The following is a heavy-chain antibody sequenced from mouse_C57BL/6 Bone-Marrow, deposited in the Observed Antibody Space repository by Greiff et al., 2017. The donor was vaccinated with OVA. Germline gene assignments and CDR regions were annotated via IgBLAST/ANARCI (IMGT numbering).Heavy chain of an antibody. CDR1: GFNIKDDY. CDR3: TTWGNWYFDV. CDR2: IDPENGDT. V-gene: IGHV14-4*01. J-gene: IGHJ1*03. Sequence: VQLKQSGAELVRPGASVKLSCTASGFNIKDDYMHWVKQRPEQGLEWIGWIDPENGDTESASKFQGKATITADTSSNTAYLQLSSLTSEDTAVYYCTTWGNWYFDVWGTGTTVTVSS.